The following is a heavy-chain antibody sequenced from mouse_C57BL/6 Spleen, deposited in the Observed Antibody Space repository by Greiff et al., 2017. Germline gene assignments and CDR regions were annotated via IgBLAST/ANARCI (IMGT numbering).Heavy chain of an antibody. Sequence: EVQLVESGGGLVKPGGSLKLSCAAPGFTFSSYAMSWVRQTPEKRLEWVATISDGGSYTYYPDNVKGRFTISRDNAKNNLYLQMSHLKSEDTAMYYCARDPSYGNYAKFAYWGQGTLVTVSA. J-gene: IGHJ3*01. CDR2: ISDGGSYT. V-gene: IGHV5-4*01. CDR1: GFTFSSYA. D-gene: IGHD2-10*01. CDR3: ARDPSYGNYAKFAY.